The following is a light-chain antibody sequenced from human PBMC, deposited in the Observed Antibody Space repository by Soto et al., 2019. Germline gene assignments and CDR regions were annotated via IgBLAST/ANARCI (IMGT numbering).Light chain of an antibody. CDR3: QSYDSSLSAPYV. J-gene: IGLJ1*01. CDR2: DNS. Sequence: QSVLTQPPSVSGAPGQRVTISCTGSSSNIGAGYDVHWYQQLPGTAPKLLIYDNSNRPSGGPDRFSGSKSGTSASLAITGLQAEDEADYYCQSYDSSLSAPYVFGTGTKVTVL. V-gene: IGLV1-40*01. CDR1: SSNIGAGYD.